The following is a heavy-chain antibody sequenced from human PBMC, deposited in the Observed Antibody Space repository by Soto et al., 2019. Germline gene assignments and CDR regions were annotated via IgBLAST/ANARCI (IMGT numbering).Heavy chain of an antibody. D-gene: IGHD2-2*01. V-gene: IGHV3-30-3*01. CDR1: GFTFSSYA. Sequence: QVQLVESGGGVVQPGRSLRLSCAASGFTFSSYAMHWVRQAPGKGLEWVAVISYDGSNKYYADSVKGRFTISRDNSKNTLYLQMNSLRAEDTAVYYCARDRCISTSCYRYYYYYGMDVWGQGTTVTVSS. J-gene: IGHJ6*02. CDR2: ISYDGSNK. CDR3: ARDRCISTSCYRYYYYYGMDV.